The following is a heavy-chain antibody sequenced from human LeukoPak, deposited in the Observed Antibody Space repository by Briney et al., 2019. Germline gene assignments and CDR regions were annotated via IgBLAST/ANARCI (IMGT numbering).Heavy chain of an antibody. CDR3: AKAGDIVVVPAAYPFDY. CDR2: ISGSGGST. Sequence: PGGSLRLSCAASGFTFSSYAMSWVRQAPGKGLEWVSAISGSGGSTYYADSVKGRFTISRDNSKNTLYLQMNSLRAEDTAVYYCAKAGDIVVVPAAYPFDYWGQGTLVTVSP. J-gene: IGHJ4*02. D-gene: IGHD2-2*01. CDR1: GFTFSSYA. V-gene: IGHV3-23*01.